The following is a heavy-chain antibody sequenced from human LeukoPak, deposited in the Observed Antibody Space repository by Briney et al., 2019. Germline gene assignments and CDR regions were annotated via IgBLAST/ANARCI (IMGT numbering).Heavy chain of an antibody. CDR3: ARKGGGSFQYFQH. CDR1: GGSFSGYY. V-gene: IGHV4-34*01. D-gene: IGHD2-15*01. Sequence: SETLSLTCAVYGGSFSGYYWSWIRQPPGKGLEWIGEINHSGSTNYNPSLKSRVTISVDTSKNQFSLKLSSVTAADTAVYYCARKGGGSFQYFQHWGQGTLVTVSS. CDR2: INHSGST. J-gene: IGHJ1*01.